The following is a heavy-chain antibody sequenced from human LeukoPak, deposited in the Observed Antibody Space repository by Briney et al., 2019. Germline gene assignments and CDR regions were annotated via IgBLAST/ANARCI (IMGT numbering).Heavy chain of an antibody. V-gene: IGHV3-9*01. CDR3: AKDTRYFDWLLFFDY. CDR1: GFTFDDYA. Sequence: GRSLRLSCAASGFTFDDYAMHWVRQAPGKGLEWVSGISWNSGSIGYADSVKGRFTISRDNAKNSLYLQMNSLRAEDTALYYCAKDTRYFDWLLFFDYWGRGTLVTVSS. D-gene: IGHD3-9*01. CDR2: ISWNSGSI. J-gene: IGHJ4*02.